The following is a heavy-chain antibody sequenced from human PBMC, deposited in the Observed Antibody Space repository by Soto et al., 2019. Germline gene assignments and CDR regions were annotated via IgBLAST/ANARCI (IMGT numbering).Heavy chain of an antibody. CDR1: GYTCTSYG. Sequence: GASVKVSCKASGYTCTSYGISWVRQAPGQGLEWMGWTSAYNGNTNYAQKIQGRVTMATDTYTSTAYVELRSLRSDDTAVYYCARLIGRPEFGPWGKGTMVTVSS. J-gene: IGHJ5*02. CDR3: ARLIGRPEFGP. V-gene: IGHV1-18*04. D-gene: IGHD3-16*01. CDR2: TSAYNGNT.